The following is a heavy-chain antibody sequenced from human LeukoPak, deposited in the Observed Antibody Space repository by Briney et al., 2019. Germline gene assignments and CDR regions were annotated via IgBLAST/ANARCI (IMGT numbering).Heavy chain of an antibody. J-gene: IGHJ4*02. V-gene: IGHV4-59*13. CDR1: GGSISSYS. Sequence: PSETLSLTCTVSGGSISSYSWSWIRQPPGKGLEWIGCVYYSGSTNYNPSLKSRVTISVDTSKNHFSLKLTSLIAADTAVYYCAREGTGHYTGFDYWGQGTLVTVSS. D-gene: IGHD3/OR15-3a*01. CDR3: AREGTGHYTGFDY. CDR2: VYYSGST.